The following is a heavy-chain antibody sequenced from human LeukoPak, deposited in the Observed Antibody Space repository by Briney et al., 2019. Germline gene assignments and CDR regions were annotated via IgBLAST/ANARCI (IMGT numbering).Heavy chain of an antibody. V-gene: IGHV4-39*07. Sequence: SETLSLTCTVSGGSISSSSYYWGWIRQPPGKGLEWIGSIFYSGSTYYNPSLKSRVTISVDTSKNQFSLKLSSVTAADTAVYYCARVPRAAGMGQCWFDPWGQGTLVTVSS. J-gene: IGHJ5*02. D-gene: IGHD6-13*01. CDR1: GGSISSSSYY. CDR2: IFYSGST. CDR3: ARVPRAAGMGQCWFDP.